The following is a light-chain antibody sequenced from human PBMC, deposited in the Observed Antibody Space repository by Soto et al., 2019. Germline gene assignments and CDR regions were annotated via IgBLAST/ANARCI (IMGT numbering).Light chain of an antibody. CDR3: QQYGNSPRT. J-gene: IGKJ1*01. Sequence: EIVLTQSPGTLSLSPGERATLSCRASQSVGSSQLAWYQQKPGQAPRLVMYGASSRATDTPDRFSGSGSGTDFTLTISRLEPEDFAVYYCQQYGNSPRTFGQGTKVEIK. CDR2: GAS. V-gene: IGKV3-20*01. CDR1: QSVGSSQ.